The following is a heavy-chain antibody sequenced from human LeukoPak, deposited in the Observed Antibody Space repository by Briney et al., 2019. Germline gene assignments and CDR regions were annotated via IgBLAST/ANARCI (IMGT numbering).Heavy chain of an antibody. Sequence: SGGSLRLSCAASGFTFSSYAMSWVRQAPGKGLEWVSAISGSGGSTYYADSVKGRFTISRDNSKNTLYLQMNSLRAEDTAVYYCAKDSLWFREHLDYWGQGTLVTVSS. J-gene: IGHJ4*02. D-gene: IGHD3-10*01. CDR3: AKDSLWFREHLDY. V-gene: IGHV3-23*01. CDR2: ISGSGGST. CDR1: GFTFSSYA.